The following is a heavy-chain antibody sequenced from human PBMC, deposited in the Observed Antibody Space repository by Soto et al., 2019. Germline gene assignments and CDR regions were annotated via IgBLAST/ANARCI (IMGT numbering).Heavy chain of an antibody. Sequence: GGPVKASCKASGYTFTRYIMHWAGQAPGQRVEWMGIINPSGGSTSYAQKFQGRVTMTRDTSTSTVYMELSSLRSEDTAVYYCAREYTAMVGDYYYYGMDVWGQGTTVTVSS. CDR3: AREYTAMVGDYYYYGMDV. V-gene: IGHV1-46*01. CDR2: INPSGGST. D-gene: IGHD5-18*01. J-gene: IGHJ6*02. CDR1: GYTFTRYI.